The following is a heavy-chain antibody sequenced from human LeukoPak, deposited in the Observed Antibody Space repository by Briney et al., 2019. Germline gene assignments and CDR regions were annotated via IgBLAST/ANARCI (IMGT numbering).Heavy chain of an antibody. Sequence: GGSLRLSCAASGFTFSSYGMLWVRQAPGKGLEWVAVIWYDGSIKYYADSVKGRFTISRDNSKNTLYLQMNSLRAEDTAVYYCARAVGPFDIWGQGTIVIVSS. CDR1: GFTFSSYG. CDR2: IWYDGSIK. J-gene: IGHJ3*02. D-gene: IGHD3-16*01. V-gene: IGHV3-33*08. CDR3: ARAVGPFDI.